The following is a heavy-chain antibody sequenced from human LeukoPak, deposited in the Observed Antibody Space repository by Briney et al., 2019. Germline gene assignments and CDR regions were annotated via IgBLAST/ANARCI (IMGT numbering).Heavy chain of an antibody. V-gene: IGHV3-30*18. CDR1: GFTFSSYA. CDR3: AKDSKVGAADYYFDY. CDR2: IASDGRDK. J-gene: IGHJ4*02. Sequence: GGSLRLSCAASGFTFSSYAMHWVRQAPGRGLEWVEVIASDGRDKHCTDSVKGRFTISRDNSKNTLYLQMNSLRAEDTAVYFCAKDSKVGAADYYFDYWGQGTLVTVSS. D-gene: IGHD6-13*01.